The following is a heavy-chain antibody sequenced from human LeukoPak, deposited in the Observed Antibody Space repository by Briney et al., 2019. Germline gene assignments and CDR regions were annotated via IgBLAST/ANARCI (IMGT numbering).Heavy chain of an antibody. J-gene: IGHJ3*02. V-gene: IGHV4-4*07. D-gene: IGHD1-26*01. CDR1: GGSTTTYY. CDR2: ISSSGST. Sequence: SETLSLTCTVSGGSTTTYYWNWIRQPAGKGLEWVGRISSSGSTNYNASLKSRVTLSVDTSKNQFSLKLNSVTAADTAMYYCARWPTTRGTFDIWGQGSMVTVSS. CDR3: ARWPTTRGTFDI.